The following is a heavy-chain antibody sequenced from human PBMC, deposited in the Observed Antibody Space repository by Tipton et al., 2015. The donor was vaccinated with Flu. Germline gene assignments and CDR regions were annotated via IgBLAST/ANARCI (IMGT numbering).Heavy chain of an antibody. Sequence: QLVQSGAEVKKPGASVKVSCKASGYTFTTYDINWVRQAPGQGLEWVGWMSPTSGNTGYAQKFQDRVTMTRNTSTSTAYMELRSLRSGDTAVYYCARGLAVAGTGYWGQGTLVTVSS. J-gene: IGHJ4*02. V-gene: IGHV1-8*01. CDR3: ARGLAVAGTGY. CDR1: GYTFTTYD. D-gene: IGHD6-19*01. CDR2: MSPTSGNT.